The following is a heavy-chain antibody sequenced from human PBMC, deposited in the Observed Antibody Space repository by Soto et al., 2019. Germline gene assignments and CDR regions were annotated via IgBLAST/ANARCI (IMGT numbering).Heavy chain of an antibody. CDR3: ARCIQGDYYYGMDV. CDR1: GYTFYSHS. V-gene: IGHV1-18*01. CDR2: INGDYGNT. Sequence: QAQLVQSGAEVKKPGASVKVSCKASGYTFYSHSISWVRQAPGQGLEWMGRINGDYGNTQYAQKFRGRVTMTTDTSTSTGYMERTTLRSDDRAVYYCARCIQGDYYYGMDVWGQGTTVTVSS. D-gene: IGHD5-18*01. J-gene: IGHJ6*02.